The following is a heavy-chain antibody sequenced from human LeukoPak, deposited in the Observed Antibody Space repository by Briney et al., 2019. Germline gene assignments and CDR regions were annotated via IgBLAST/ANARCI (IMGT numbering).Heavy chain of an antibody. CDR3: AREGLYYDRRRSYYYYGMDV. D-gene: IGHD3-22*01. V-gene: IGHV3-30-3*01. J-gene: IGHJ6*02. CDR2: ISYDGSNK. CDR1: GFIFSSYA. Sequence: GSLRLSCAASGFIFSSYAMHWVRQAPGKGLEWVAVISYDGSNKYYADSVKGRFTISRDNSKNTLYLQMNSLRAEDTAVYYCAREGLYYDRRRSYYYYGMDVWGQGTTVTVSS.